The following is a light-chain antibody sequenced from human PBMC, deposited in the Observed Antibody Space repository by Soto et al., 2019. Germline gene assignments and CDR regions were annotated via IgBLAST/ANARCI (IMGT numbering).Light chain of an antibody. CDR3: QQYNGYRLA. CDR2: GAS. V-gene: IGKV1-5*01. J-gene: IGKJ4*01. CDR1: ESMSNC. Sequence: DIQMTQSPSTLSASVGDRVTITCRASESMSNCLAWYQQKPGKAPKLLISGASSLQSGVPSRFSGSASGTEFTLTISSLQPDDFAIYYCQQYNGYRLAFGGGTKVDIK.